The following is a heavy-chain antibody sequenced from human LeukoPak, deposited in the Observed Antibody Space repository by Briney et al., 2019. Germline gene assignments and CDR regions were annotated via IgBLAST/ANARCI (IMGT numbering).Heavy chain of an antibody. CDR1: GFTFSTYG. V-gene: IGHV3-7*01. Sequence: GAPLRLSCAASGFTFSTYGKRWLPRPRGGGLEWVANIKQDGSEKYYVDSVKGRFTVSRDNAINSLYLQMNSLRAEDTAVYYCASDSPFDYWGQGTLVTVSS. CDR2: IKQDGSEK. CDR3: ASDSPFDY. J-gene: IGHJ4*02.